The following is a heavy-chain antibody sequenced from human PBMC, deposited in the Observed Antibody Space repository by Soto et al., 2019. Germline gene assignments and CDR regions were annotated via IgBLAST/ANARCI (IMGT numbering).Heavy chain of an antibody. V-gene: IGHV4-30-2*01. CDR1: GGSISSVGHY. Sequence: SETLSLTCSVSGGSISSVGHYWTWIRQQPGKGLEWIGYIYHSGSTNYNPSLKSRVTISVDKSKNQFSLKLSSVTAADTAVYYCARVRKGLTMIHRRGWFDPWGQGTLVTVSS. J-gene: IGHJ5*02. CDR3: ARVRKGLTMIHRRGWFDP. D-gene: IGHD3-22*01. CDR2: IYHSGST.